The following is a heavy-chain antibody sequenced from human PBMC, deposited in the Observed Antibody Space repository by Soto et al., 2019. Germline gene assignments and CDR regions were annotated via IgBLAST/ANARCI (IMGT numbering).Heavy chain of an antibody. D-gene: IGHD1-26*01. Sequence: EVHLVESGGGLVQTGGSLRLSCAIFESTVSRDWMNWVRQAPGKGLEWVAHINQDGSEKYYVDSVKGRFTISRDNAKKSLVLQMNSLRPADTGMYYCSGGVGDAFWGQGTLVTVSS. V-gene: IGHV3-7*04. J-gene: IGHJ4*02. CDR2: INQDGSEK. CDR1: ESTVSRDW. CDR3: SGGVGDAF.